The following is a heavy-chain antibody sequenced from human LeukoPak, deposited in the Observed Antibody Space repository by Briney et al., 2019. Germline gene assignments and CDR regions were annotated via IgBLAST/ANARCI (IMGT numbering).Heavy chain of an antibody. J-gene: IGHJ4*02. CDR2: INQDGSGK. CDR1: GFTLSSHL. CDR3: TRGHD. Sequence: GGSLRLSCAASGFTLSSHLMSWVRQAPGKGLEWVANINQDGSGKNYVDSVKGRFTISRDNAKNSLYLQMNSLRADDTAVYYCTRGHDWGQGTLVTVSS. V-gene: IGHV3-7*01.